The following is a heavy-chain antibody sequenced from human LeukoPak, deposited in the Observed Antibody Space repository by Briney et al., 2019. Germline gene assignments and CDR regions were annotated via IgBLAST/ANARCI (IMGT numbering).Heavy chain of an antibody. CDR3: ARVGGYYDFWSGPNFDY. V-gene: IGHV3-7*01. CDR1: GFTFSSYW. CDR2: IKQDGSEK. Sequence: GGSLRLSCAGSGFTFSSYWMSWVRQAPGKGLEWVANIKQDGSEKYYAGSVKGRFTISRDNAKNSLYLQMNSLRAEDTAVYYCARVGGYYDFWSGPNFDYWGQGTLVTVSS. D-gene: IGHD3-3*01. J-gene: IGHJ4*02.